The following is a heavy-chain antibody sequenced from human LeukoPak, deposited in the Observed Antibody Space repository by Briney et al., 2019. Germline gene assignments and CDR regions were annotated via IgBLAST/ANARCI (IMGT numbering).Heavy chain of an antibody. CDR2: INPNSGGT. J-gene: IGHJ6*02. Sequence: GASVKVSCKASGYTFTGYYMHRVRQAPGQGLEWMGWINPNSGGTNYAQKFQGRVTMTRDTSISTAYMELSRLRSDDTAVYYCARAASIAARYYYYYGMDVWGQGTTVTVSS. CDR3: ARAASIAARYYYYYGMDV. CDR1: GYTFTGYY. V-gene: IGHV1-2*02. D-gene: IGHD6-6*01.